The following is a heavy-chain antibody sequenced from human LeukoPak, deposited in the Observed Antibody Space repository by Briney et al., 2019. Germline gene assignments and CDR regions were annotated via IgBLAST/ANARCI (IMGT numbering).Heavy chain of an antibody. CDR1: GGSISSGGYY. D-gene: IGHD3-3*01. V-gene: IGHV4-31*03. J-gene: IGHJ4*02. Sequence: PSETLSLTSTVSGGSISSGGYYWGWVRQHPGRGLEWIGYIYYSGSTYYNPSLKSRVTISVDTSKNQFSLKLSSVTAADTAVYYCATARWDFWSGYSYYFDYWGQGTLVTVSS. CDR2: IYYSGST. CDR3: ATARWDFWSGYSYYFDY.